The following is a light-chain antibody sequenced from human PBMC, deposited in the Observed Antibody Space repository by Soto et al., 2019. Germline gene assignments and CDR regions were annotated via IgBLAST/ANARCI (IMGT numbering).Light chain of an antibody. CDR1: QSLHSNF. Sequence: EIVLTQFPATLSLSPGERATLSCRASQSLHSNFLVWYQQKPGQAPRLLISSASRRATGIPDRFSGSGSGTDFTLTISRLDPEDFAVYYCQQYGSSPTWTFGQGTKVEIK. CDR2: SAS. J-gene: IGKJ1*01. CDR3: QQYGSSPTWT. V-gene: IGKV3-20*01.